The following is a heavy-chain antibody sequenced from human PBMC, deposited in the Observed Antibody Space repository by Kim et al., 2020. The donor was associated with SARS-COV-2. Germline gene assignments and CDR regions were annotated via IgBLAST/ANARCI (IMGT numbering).Heavy chain of an antibody. CDR2: M. Sequence: MYNGAAVTGRFTITRDNAKNSLYLQMNSLRAEDTAVYYCAREGAARSVDYWGQGTLVTVSS. D-gene: IGHD6-6*01. J-gene: IGHJ4*02. V-gene: IGHV3-21*01. CDR3: AREGAARSVDY.